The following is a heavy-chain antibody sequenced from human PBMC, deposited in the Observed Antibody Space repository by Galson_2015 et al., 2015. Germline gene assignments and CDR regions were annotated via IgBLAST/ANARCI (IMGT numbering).Heavy chain of an antibody. J-gene: IGHJ6*02. CDR3: ARDFAWVIPNPPYYYYYGMDV. CDR2: ISAYNGNT. V-gene: IGHV1-18*04. Sequence: SVKVSCKASGYTFTSYGISWVRQAPGQGLEWMGWISAYNGNTNYAQKLQGRVTMTTDTSTSTAYMELRSLRSDDTAVYYCARDFAWVIPNPPYYYYYGMDVWGQGTTVTVSS. CDR1: GYTFTSYG. D-gene: IGHD3-16*02.